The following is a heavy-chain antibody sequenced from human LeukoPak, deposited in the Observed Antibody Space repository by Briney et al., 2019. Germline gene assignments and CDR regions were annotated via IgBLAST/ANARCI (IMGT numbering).Heavy chain of an antibody. CDR1: GGTFSSYA. CDR2: IIPIFGTA. J-gene: IGHJ3*02. Sequence: ASVKVSCKASGGTFSSYAISWVRQAPGQGLEWMGGIIPIFGTANYAQKFQGRVTITTDESTSTAYMELSSLRSEDTAVYYCARGSEIVSPPAFDIWGQGTMDTVSS. CDR3: ARGSEIVSPPAFDI. V-gene: IGHV1-69*05. D-gene: IGHD2-15*01.